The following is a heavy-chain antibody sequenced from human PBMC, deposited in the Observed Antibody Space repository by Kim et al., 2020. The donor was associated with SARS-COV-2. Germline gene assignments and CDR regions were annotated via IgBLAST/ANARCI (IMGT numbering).Heavy chain of an antibody. D-gene: IGHD5-12*01. CDR3: ARANRDGYNKW. J-gene: IGHJ4*02. CDR2: T. V-gene: IGHV3-66*01. Sequence: TYYADSVKGRFTISRDNSKNTLYLQMNSLRAEDTAVYYCARANRDGYNKWWGQGTLVTVSS.